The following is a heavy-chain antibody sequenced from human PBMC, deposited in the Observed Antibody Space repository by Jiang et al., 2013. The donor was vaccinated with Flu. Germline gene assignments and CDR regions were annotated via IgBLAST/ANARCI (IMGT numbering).Heavy chain of an antibody. D-gene: IGHD2-2*01. V-gene: IGHV6-1*01. CDR2: TYYRSKWYN. CDR3: AREVVPAAMWENYYYYGMDV. CDR1: GDSVSSNSAA. Sequence: SQTLSLTCAISGDSVSSNSAAWNWIRQSPSRGLEWLGRTYYRSKWYNDYAVSVKSRITINPDTSKNQFSLQLNSVTPEDTAVYYCAREVVPAAMWENYYYYGMDVWGQGTTVTVSS. J-gene: IGHJ6*02.